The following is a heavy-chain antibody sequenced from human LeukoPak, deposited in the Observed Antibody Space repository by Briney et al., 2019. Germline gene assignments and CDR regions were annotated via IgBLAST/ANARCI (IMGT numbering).Heavy chain of an antibody. CDR1: RFTFSSYS. D-gene: IGHD3-22*01. CDR3: ARGLHYYDSGGYYYPDAFDI. V-gene: IGHV3-48*01. Sequence: GGSLRLSCAASRFTFSSYSMNWVRQAPGKGLEGVSYISSSSSTIYYADSVKGRFTISRDNAMNSLYLQMNSLRAEDTAVYYCARGLHYYDSGGYYYPDAFDIWGQGTMVTVSS. CDR2: ISSSSSTI. J-gene: IGHJ3*02.